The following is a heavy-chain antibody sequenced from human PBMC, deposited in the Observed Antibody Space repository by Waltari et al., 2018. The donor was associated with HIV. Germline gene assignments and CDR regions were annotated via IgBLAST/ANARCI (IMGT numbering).Heavy chain of an antibody. D-gene: IGHD3-10*01. Sequence: TLNSVWMSWVRQAPGKGLEWVGRIKTKGDGGATDYAAAVKGRFTISRDDSKNTVYLQMNSLKIEDTAVYYCTSEEDYGSGSHFDYWGQGTLVTVSS. CDR1: TLNSVW. V-gene: IGHV3-15*01. CDR2: IKTKGDGGAT. CDR3: TSEEDYGSGSHFDY. J-gene: IGHJ4*02.